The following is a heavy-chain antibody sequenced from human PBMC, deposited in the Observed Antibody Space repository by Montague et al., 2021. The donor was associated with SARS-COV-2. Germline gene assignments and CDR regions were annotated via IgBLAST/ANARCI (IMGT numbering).Heavy chain of an antibody. V-gene: IGHV3-49*03. J-gene: IGHJ4*01. Sequence: SLRLSCVTSGFTFYDYGMSWFRLAPGKGLEWIGIIRSNAFGGATDHAASVEGRFTISRDDSKSVAYLHMSSLIPEDTAVYYCARGGATMPNRAPGRYWFAYWGHGTRVIVSS. CDR3: ARGGATMPNRAPGRYWFAY. D-gene: IGHD1-26*01. CDR1: GFTFYDYG. CDR2: IRSNAFGGAT.